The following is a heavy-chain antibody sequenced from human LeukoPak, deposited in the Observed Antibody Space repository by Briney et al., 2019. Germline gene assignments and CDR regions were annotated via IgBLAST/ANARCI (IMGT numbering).Heavy chain of an antibody. CDR2: ISSSSSYI. V-gene: IGHV3-21*01. Sequence: PGGSLRLSCAASGFTFSSYSMNWVRQAPGKGLEWVSSISSSSSYIYYADSVKGRFTISRDNAKNSLYLQMNSLRAEDTAVYYCARVRYGSGSLNDYWGQGTLVTVSS. J-gene: IGHJ4*02. CDR1: GFTFSSYS. CDR3: ARVRYGSGSLNDY. D-gene: IGHD3-10*01.